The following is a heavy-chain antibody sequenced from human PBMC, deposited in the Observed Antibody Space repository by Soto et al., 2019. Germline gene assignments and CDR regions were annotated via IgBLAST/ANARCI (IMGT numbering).Heavy chain of an antibody. CDR3: AGVDTAGAPVDY. CDR2: IWYDGSNK. Sequence: QVQLVESGGGVVQPGRSLRLSCAASGFTFSSYGMHWVRQAPGKGLEWVAVIWYDGSNKYYADSVKGRFTISRDNSKNTLYLQIKSLRADDTSVYYCAGVDTAGAPVDYWGQGTLVTGSS. V-gene: IGHV3-33*01. D-gene: IGHD5-18*01. CDR1: GFTFSSYG. J-gene: IGHJ4*02.